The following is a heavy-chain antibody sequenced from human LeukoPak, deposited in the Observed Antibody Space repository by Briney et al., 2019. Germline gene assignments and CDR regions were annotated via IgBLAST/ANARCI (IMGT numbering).Heavy chain of an antibody. J-gene: IGHJ4*02. CDR3: ARDHSGWEGPYFDY. CDR1: EFTFSNSW. CDR2: IYSGGST. Sequence: PGGSLRLSCAASEFTFSNSWMSWVRQAPGKGLEWVSVIYSGGSTYYADSVKGRFTISRDNSKNTLYLQMNSLRAEDTAVYYCARDHSGWEGPYFDYWGQGTLVTVSS. V-gene: IGHV3-53*01. D-gene: IGHD6-19*01.